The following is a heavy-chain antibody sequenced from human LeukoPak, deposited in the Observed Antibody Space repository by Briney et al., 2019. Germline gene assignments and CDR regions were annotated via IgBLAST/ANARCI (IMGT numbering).Heavy chain of an antibody. Sequence: SETLSLTCAVYGGSFSDYYWTWIRQSPGKGLEWIGEINHTGNTNYNPSLKSRVTLSVDTSKNQFSLKLNTVTAADTAVYYCARHYGPWGQGALVTVSS. J-gene: IGHJ5*02. CDR2: INHTGNT. V-gene: IGHV4-34*01. CDR3: ARHYGP. D-gene: IGHD3-16*01. CDR1: GGSFSDYY.